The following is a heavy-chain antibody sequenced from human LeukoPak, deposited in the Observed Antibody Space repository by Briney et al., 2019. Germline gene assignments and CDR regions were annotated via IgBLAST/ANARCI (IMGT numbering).Heavy chain of an antibody. CDR1: GYTFTSYG. Sequence: ASVKVSCKASGYTFTSYGISWVRQAPGQGLEWMGWISANNGNTNYAQKFQDRVTMTTDTSTSTAYMELRSLRSEDTAVYYCATVRRYDILTGLGEFDYWGQGTLVTVSS. J-gene: IGHJ4*02. D-gene: IGHD3-9*01. V-gene: IGHV1-18*01. CDR3: ATVRRYDILTGLGEFDY. CDR2: ISANNGNT.